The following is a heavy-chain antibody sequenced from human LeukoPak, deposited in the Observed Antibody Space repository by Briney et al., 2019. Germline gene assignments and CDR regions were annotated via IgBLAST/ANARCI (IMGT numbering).Heavy chain of an antibody. CDR3: ARGWAGTAMGDF. V-gene: IGHV1-18*01. Sequence: ASVKVSCKASGYTFSSYGISWARQAPGQGLEWMGWINPYNGNTDYAQMFQGKVTITTDTSTSTAYMELRSLTSDDTAVYYCARGWAGTAMGDFWGQGTLLTVSS. D-gene: IGHD5-18*01. CDR2: INPYNGNT. CDR1: GYTFSSYG. J-gene: IGHJ4*02.